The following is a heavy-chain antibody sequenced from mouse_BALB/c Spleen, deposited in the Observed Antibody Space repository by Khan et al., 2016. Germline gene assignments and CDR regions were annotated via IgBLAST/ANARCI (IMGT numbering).Heavy chain of an antibody. CDR3: ARDRIDY. V-gene: IGHV1-7*01. Sequence: QVQLQQSGAELANPGASVKMSCKASGYTFTSYWMHWVKQRPGQGLEWIGYINPSSGYTEYNQNFRDKATFTADKSSSTAYMQLSSLTSEDSAVYYCARDRIDYWGQGTTLTVSS. CDR1: GYTFTSYW. CDR2: INPSSGYT. J-gene: IGHJ2*01.